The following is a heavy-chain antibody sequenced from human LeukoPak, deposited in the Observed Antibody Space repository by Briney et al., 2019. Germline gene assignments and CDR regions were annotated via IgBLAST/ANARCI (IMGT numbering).Heavy chain of an antibody. Sequence: SETLSLTCAVYGGSFSGYYWSWIRQPPGKGLEWIGKINHSGSTNYNPSLKSRVTISVDTSKNQFSLKLSSVTAADTAVYYCARVTGSGWYSDFDYWGQGTLVTVSS. CDR2: INHSGST. CDR3: ARVTGSGWYSDFDY. V-gene: IGHV4-34*01. D-gene: IGHD6-19*01. CDR1: GGSFSGYY. J-gene: IGHJ4*02.